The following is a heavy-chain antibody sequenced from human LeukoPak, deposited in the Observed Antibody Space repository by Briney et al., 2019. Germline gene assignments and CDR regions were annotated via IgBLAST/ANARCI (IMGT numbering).Heavy chain of an antibody. CDR2: ISYDGSNK. CDR1: GFTFSDAW. D-gene: IGHD3-10*01. V-gene: IGHV3-30*03. CDR3: ARVAVRGVIIKGCAFDI. J-gene: IGHJ3*02. Sequence: GGSLRLSCAASGFTFSDAWMSWVRQAPGKGLEWVAVISYDGSNKYYADSVKGRFTISRDNSKNTLYLQMNSLRAEDTAVYYCARVAVRGVIIKGCAFDIWGQGTMVTVSS.